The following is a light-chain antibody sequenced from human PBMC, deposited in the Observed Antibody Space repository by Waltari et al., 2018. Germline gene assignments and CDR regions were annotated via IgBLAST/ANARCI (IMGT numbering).Light chain of an antibody. CDR2: DTS. CDR1: QSVGSN. V-gene: IGKV3-15*01. CDR3: QQYNNFPT. J-gene: IGKJ1*01. Sequence: EIVMTQSPATLSVSQGERATLSCRASQSVGSNLAWYQQKPGQAPRLLIYDTSTRATGIPARFSGSGSGTEFTLTISSLQSEDFAVYYCQQYNNFPTFGRGTKVEFK.